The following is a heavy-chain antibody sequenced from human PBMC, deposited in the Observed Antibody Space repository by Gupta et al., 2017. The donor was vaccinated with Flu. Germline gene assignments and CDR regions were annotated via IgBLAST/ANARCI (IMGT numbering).Heavy chain of an antibody. D-gene: IGHD2-21*01. J-gene: IGHJ4*02. CDR1: FTFGDYG. Sequence: FTFGDYGMGWFRQAPGKGLECVSFNRRKDYGGTTEYAASVKGRFTISRDDSKSIAYLQMNSMTTEDTAVYYCTRGIAAIMWYYLYSWGQGTLVTVSS. V-gene: IGHV3-49*03. CDR2: NRRKDYGGTT. CDR3: TRGIAAIMWYYLYS.